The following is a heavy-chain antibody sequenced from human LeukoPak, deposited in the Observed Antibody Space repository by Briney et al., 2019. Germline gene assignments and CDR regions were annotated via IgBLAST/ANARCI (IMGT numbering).Heavy chain of an antibody. V-gene: IGHV4-4*07. J-gene: IGHJ5*02. Sequence: PSETLSLTCTVSGGSISSYYWSWIRQPAGRGLEWIGRIYTSGSTNYNPSLKSRVTMSVDTSKNQFSLKLSSVTAADTAVYYCARSGIVSMIVVVYTFDPWGQGTLVTVSS. CDR1: GGSISSYY. D-gene: IGHD3-22*01. CDR3: ARSGIVSMIVVVYTFDP. CDR2: IYTSGST.